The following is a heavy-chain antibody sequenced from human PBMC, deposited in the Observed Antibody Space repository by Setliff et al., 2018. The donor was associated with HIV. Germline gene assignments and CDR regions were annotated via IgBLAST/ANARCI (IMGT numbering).Heavy chain of an antibody. CDR1: GASIRGHY. CDR2: IYYSGNT. CDR3: ARSLVPSGYYYGRHAFDI. V-gene: IGHV4-59*08. Sequence: KTSETLSLTCSVSGASIRGHYWSWIRQSPGKGLEWIGNIYYSGNTNYNPSFKSRVTISVDTSKNQFSLRVNSVTAAATAVYYCARSLVPSGYYYGRHAFDIWGQGTKVTVSS. D-gene: IGHD3-22*01. J-gene: IGHJ3*02.